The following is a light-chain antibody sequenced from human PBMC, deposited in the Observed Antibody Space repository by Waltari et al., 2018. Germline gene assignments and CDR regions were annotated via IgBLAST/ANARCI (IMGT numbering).Light chain of an antibody. J-gene: IGLJ1*01. CDR3: LLYFGGSYV. CDR1: TGAVASDYS. V-gene: IGLV7-43*01. Sequence: QTVVTQEPSLTVSPVGTVTLTCASSTGAVASDYSPNWFQQKPRQAPRALIYNNISKYPWPPDRFSGSRRGGKAALTLSGVQPEDEAEYYCLLYFGGSYVFGGGTKVTVL. CDR2: NNI.